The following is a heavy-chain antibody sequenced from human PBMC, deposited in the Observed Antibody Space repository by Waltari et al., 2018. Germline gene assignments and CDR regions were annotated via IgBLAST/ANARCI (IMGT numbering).Heavy chain of an antibody. J-gene: IGHJ4*01. D-gene: IGHD2-2*01. CDR1: GFTFTSYG. CDR2: ISFDGSNR. V-gene: IGHV3-30*02. CDR3: AKEGNVVVVPAAIVDY. Sequence: QVHLVESGGGVVQPGGSLRLSCAASGFTFTSYGIHWVRQAPGRGLEWVAFISFDGSNRYYADSVKGRFTISRDNNENTLYLQMSSLRAEDTAVYYCAKEGNVVVVPAAIVDYW.